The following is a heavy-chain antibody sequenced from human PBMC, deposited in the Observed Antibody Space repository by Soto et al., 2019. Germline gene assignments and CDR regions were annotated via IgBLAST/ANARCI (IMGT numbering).Heavy chain of an antibody. Sequence: GGSLRLSCAASGFTLSRFWMNWVRQAPGKGLEWVANIKFDGSQRSYLDSVKGRFTISRDNAGNSLHLQMDSLRAEDTAVYFCARDADYFDGELWYDGYDLSGQGTMGTVSS. CDR1: GFTLSRFW. V-gene: IGHV3-7*01. D-gene: IGHD2-21*01. CDR2: IKFDGSQR. J-gene: IGHJ3*01. CDR3: ARDADYFDGELWYDGYDL.